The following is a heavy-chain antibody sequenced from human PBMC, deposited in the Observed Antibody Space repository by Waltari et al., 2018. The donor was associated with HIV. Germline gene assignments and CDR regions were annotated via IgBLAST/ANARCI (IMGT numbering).Heavy chain of an antibody. V-gene: IGHV4-34*01. CDR1: GGSFSGYY. D-gene: IGHD3-22*01. Sequence: QVQLQQWGAGLLKPSETLSLTCAVYGGSFSGYYWSWIRQPPGKGLEWIGEINHSGSTNYNPSLKSRVTISVDTSKNQLSLKLSSVTAADTAVYYCARGQTEYYYDSSGLDYWGQGTLVTVSS. J-gene: IGHJ4*02. CDR2: INHSGST. CDR3: ARGQTEYYYDSSGLDY.